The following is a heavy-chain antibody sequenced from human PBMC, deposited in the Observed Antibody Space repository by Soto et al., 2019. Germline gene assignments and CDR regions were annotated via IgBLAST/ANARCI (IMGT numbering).Heavy chain of an antibody. J-gene: IGHJ2*01. CDR3: ARDYGPTGVWYFDL. CDR1: GGAVSSGSYY. CDR2: IYYSGST. Sequence: SETLSLTCTVSGGAVSSGSYYWSWIRQPPGRGLEWIGYIYYSGSTNYNPSLKSRVTISEDTSKNQFSLKLSSVTAADTAVYYCARDYGPTGVWYFDLWGRGTLVTVAS. V-gene: IGHV4-61*01. D-gene: IGHD4-17*01.